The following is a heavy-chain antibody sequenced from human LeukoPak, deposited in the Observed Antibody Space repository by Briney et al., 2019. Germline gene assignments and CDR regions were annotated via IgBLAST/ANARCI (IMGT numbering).Heavy chain of an antibody. J-gene: IGHJ4*02. V-gene: IGHV3-23*01. CDR2: ISGSGGST. Sequence: PGGSLRLSCAASGFTFSSYAMSWVRQAPGKGLEWVSAISGSGGSTYYADSVKGRFTISRDNAKNTLYLQMNSLRAEDTAVYYCARDPTYGSGSYDYWGQGTLVTVSS. CDR3: ARDPTYGSGSYDY. D-gene: IGHD3-10*01. CDR1: GFTFSSYA.